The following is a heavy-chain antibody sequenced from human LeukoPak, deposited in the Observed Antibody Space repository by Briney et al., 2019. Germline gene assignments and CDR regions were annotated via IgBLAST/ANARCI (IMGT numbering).Heavy chain of an antibody. D-gene: IGHD6-13*01. V-gene: IGHV1-2*02. CDR2: INPNSGGT. CDR1: GGTFSSYA. Sequence: ASVKVSCKASGGTFSSYAISWVRQAPGQGPEWMGWINPNSGGTNYAQKFQGRVTMTRDTSINTAYMELSSLRSDDTAVYYCARDHSPLTVAAANWFDPWGQGTLVTVSS. J-gene: IGHJ5*02. CDR3: ARDHSPLTVAAANWFDP.